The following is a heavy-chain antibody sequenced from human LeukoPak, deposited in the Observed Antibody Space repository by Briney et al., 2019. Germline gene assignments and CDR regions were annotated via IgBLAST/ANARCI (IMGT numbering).Heavy chain of an antibody. CDR1: GGSISYYY. V-gene: IGHV4-59*08. CDR2: IHYSGNT. J-gene: IGHJ4*02. D-gene: IGHD1-14*01. Sequence: PSETLSLTCTVSGGSISYYYWTWIRQPPGKGLEWIGYIHYSGNTNYNPSFKSRVTMSVDTSKIQFSLKLSSVTAADTAVYYCARQVSRNFDYWGQGILVTVSS. CDR3: ARQVSRNFDY.